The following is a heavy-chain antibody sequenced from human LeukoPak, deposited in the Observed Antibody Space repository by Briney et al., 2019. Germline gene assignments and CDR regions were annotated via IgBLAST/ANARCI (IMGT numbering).Heavy chain of an antibody. J-gene: IGHJ4*02. D-gene: IGHD6-19*01. CDR1: GFTFDDYA. Sequence: PGGFLRLSCAASGFTFDDYAMHWVRQAPGKGLEWVSLISGDGGSTYYADSVKGRFTISRDNSKNSLYLQMNSLRTEDTALYYCASHPAVAGTWGQGTLVTVSS. V-gene: IGHV3-43*02. CDR3: ASHPAVAGT. CDR2: ISGDGGST.